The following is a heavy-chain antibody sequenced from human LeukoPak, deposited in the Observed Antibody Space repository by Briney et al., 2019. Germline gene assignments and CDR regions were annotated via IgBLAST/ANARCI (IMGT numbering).Heavy chain of an antibody. Sequence: GSLKLSCAASGFTFSPSWMHWVRQGPGKGLEWVSRIKGDGTYKNYADSARGRFTISRDNAKNTLSLQMNSLRAEDTAVYFCVRDGDAYNFDWWGQGALVTVSS. CDR1: GFTFSPSW. CDR2: IKGDGTYK. V-gene: IGHV3-74*01. D-gene: IGHD5-24*01. J-gene: IGHJ4*02. CDR3: VRDGDAYNFDW.